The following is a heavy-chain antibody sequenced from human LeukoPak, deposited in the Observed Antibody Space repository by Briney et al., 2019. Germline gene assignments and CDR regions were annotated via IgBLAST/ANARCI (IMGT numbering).Heavy chain of an antibody. CDR1: GYTLTSYY. CDR3: ARGISVTMVRGVAEY. V-gene: IGHV1-46*01. Sequence: ASVKVSCKASGYTLTSYYIHWVRQAPGQGLEWMGIINPSGGSTSYAQKFQGRVTMTRDTSTSTVYMELSSLRTEDTAVYYCARGISVTMVRGVAEYWGQGTLVTVST. D-gene: IGHD3-10*01. J-gene: IGHJ4*02. CDR2: INPSGGST.